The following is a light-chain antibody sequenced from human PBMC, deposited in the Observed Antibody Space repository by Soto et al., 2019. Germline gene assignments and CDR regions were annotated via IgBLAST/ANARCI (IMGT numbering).Light chain of an antibody. V-gene: IGKV1-39*01. CDR3: QQSYSTRDT. CDR1: QSISSY. CDR2: AAS. Sequence: DIQMTQSPSALSASVGDRVAITCRASQSISSYLNWYQQKPGKAPKLLIYAASSLQSGVPSRFSGSGSGTDFTLTISSLQPEDFATYYCQQSYSTRDTFDPGTKVDIK. J-gene: IGKJ3*01.